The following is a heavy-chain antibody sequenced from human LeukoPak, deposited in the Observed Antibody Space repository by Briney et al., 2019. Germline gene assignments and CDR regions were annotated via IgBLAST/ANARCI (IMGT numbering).Heavy chain of an antibody. CDR1: GGSISSSSYY. V-gene: IGHV4-39*01. D-gene: IGHD1-26*01. CDR2: IYYSGST. J-gene: IGHJ4*02. CDR3: ARIVGASDY. Sequence: SETLSLTCTVSGGSISSSSYYWGWIRQPPGKGLEWIGSIYYSGSTYYNPSLKSRVTISVDTSKNQFSLRLSSVTAADTAVYYCARIVGASDYWGQGTLVTVSS.